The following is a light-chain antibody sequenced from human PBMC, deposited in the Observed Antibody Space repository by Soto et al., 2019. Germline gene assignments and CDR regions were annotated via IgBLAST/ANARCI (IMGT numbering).Light chain of an antibody. CDR2: AGS. V-gene: IGKV1-9*01. J-gene: IGKJ3*01. CDR3: QQVISYPPG. CDR1: LGISTF. Sequence: DIQLTQSPSFLSASVGDRVTITCRASLGISTFLAWYQQRPGKAPKSLIYAGSTLQSVVPSRFNGNGSGTEFPLTISSLQPEDFATYYCQQVISYPPGFGPWTKVDIK.